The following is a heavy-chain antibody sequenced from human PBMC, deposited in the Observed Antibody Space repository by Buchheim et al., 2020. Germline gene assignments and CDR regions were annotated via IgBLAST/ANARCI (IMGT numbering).Heavy chain of an antibody. CDR1: EFTFSNYA. J-gene: IGHJ4*02. D-gene: IGHD5-18*01. CDR2: ISGSGGGA. V-gene: IGHV3-23*01. Sequence: EVQLLESGGDLVQPGESLRLSCAASEFTFSNYAMSWVHQAPGKGLEWVSAISGSGGGAYYADSVKGRFTISRDNSKNTLYLQMDGLRTEDTAIYYCAKVRGQLWYMAFFDFWGQGTL. CDR3: AKVRGQLWYMAFFDF.